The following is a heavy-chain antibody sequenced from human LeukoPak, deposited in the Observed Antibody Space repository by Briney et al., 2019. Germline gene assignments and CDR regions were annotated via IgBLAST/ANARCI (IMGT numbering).Heavy chain of an antibody. Sequence: SETLSLTCTVSGYSISSGYYWAWIRQPPGKGLEWIGNIYHSAATYYNPSLHSRVTMSVDTSKNQFSLRLRSVTAADTALYYCVGAAWGDPALQAHEYYFYYYMDVWGTGTTVIVSS. D-gene: IGHD3-16*01. CDR3: VGAAWGDPALQAHEYYFYYYMDV. J-gene: IGHJ6*03. CDR2: IYHSAAT. V-gene: IGHV4-38-2*02. CDR1: GYSISSGYY.